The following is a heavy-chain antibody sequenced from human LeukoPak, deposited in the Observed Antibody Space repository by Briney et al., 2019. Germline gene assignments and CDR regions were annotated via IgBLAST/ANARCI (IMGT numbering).Heavy chain of an antibody. CDR1: GGSISSYY. CDR2: IYTSGST. CDR3: ARGGSSSWKYYFDY. Sequence: PSETLSLTCTVSGGSISSYYWSWIRQPAGEGLEWIGRIYTSGSTNYNPSLKSRVTMSVDASKNQFSLKLSSVTAADTAVYYCARGGSSSWKYYFDYWGQGTLVTVSS. J-gene: IGHJ4*02. D-gene: IGHD6-13*01. V-gene: IGHV4-4*07.